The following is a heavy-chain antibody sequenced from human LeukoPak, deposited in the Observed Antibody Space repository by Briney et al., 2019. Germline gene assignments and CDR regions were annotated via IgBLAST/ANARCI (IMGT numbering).Heavy chain of an antibody. V-gene: IGHV3-23*01. CDR2: ISGSGGST. J-gene: IGHJ4*02. D-gene: IGHD3-3*01. CDR1: GFTFSSYG. Sequence: GGTLRLSCAASGFTFSSYGMSWIRQAPGKGLEWVSAISGSGGSTYYADSVKGRFTISRDNSKNTLYLQMNSLRAEDTAVYYCARFNYDFWSGHFDYWGQGTLVTVSS. CDR3: ARFNYDFWSGHFDY.